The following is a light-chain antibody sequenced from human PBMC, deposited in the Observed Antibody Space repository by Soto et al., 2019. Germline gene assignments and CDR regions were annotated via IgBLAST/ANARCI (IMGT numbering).Light chain of an antibody. CDR2: DAT. CDR1: QSVGTS. V-gene: IGKV3-11*01. Sequence: DIVLTQSPAILYLSPGDRASLSCRASQSVGTSLAWYKQQPGQPPRLLIHDATYRASGVPDRFRGSGSGTAFSLSISSLEPDDFAVYYCQHRSTWPRSFGRGTKVE. J-gene: IGKJ4*02. CDR3: QHRSTWPRS.